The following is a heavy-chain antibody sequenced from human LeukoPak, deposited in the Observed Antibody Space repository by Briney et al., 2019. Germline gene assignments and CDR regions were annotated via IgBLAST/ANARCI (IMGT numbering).Heavy chain of an antibody. J-gene: IGHJ4*02. V-gene: IGHV4-59*01. D-gene: IGHD3-22*01. CDR3: ASGESLTYYYDSSALGFDY. CDR2: IYYSGST. Sequence: SETLSLTCTVSGGSISSYYWSWIRQPPGKGLEWIGYIYYSGSTNYNPSLKSRVTISVDTSKNQFSLKLSSVTAADTAVYYCASGESLTYYYDSSALGFDYWGQGTLVTVSS. CDR1: GGSISSYY.